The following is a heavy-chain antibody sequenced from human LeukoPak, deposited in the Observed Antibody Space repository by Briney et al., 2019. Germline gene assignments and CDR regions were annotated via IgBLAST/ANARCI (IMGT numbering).Heavy chain of an antibody. CDR1: GFTFSSYW. J-gene: IGHJ5*02. D-gene: IGHD6-13*01. Sequence: GGSLRLSCAASGFTFSSYWMSWVRQAPGKGLEWVANIKQDGSEKYYVDSVKGRFTISRDNAKNSLYLQMNSLRAEDTAVYYCAREAAAAAEGIWFDPWGQGTLVTVSS. V-gene: IGHV3-7*01. CDR2: IKQDGSEK. CDR3: AREAAAAAEGIWFDP.